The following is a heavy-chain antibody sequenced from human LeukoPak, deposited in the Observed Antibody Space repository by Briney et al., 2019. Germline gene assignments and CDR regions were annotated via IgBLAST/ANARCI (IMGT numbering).Heavy chain of an antibody. CDR3: ARGGYYDRSGNSYKFGFDM. V-gene: IGHV4-59*11. CDR1: DXSISSHY. J-gene: IGHJ3*02. CDR2: IYYSGST. Sequence: KPSETLSLTCTVSDXSISSHYWSWIRQPPGKGLEWIGYIYYSGSTSYNSSLKSRVTISVDTSKNQFSLKLSSVTAADTAVYYCARGGYYDRSGNSYKFGFDMWGQGTMVTVSS. D-gene: IGHD3-22*01.